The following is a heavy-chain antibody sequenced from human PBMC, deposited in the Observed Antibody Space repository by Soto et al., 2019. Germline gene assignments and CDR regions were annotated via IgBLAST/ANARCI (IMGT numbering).Heavy chain of an antibody. D-gene: IGHD3-16*01. CDR2: IYYSGST. J-gene: IGHJ4*02. V-gene: IGHV4-59*01. Sequence: SETLSLTCTVSGGSISSYYWSWIRQPPGKGLEWIGYIYYSGSTNYNPSLKSRVTISVDTSKNQFSLKLSSVTAADTAVYYCATGWWSPIYFDYWGQGTLVTVSS. CDR3: ATGWWSPIYFDY. CDR1: GGSISSYY.